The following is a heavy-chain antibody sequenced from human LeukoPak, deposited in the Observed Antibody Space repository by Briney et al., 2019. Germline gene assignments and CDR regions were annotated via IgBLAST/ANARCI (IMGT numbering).Heavy chain of an antibody. Sequence: PGGSLRLSCAASGFTFSSYSMNWVRQAPGKGLEWVSYISSSSSTIYYADSVEGRFTISRDNAKNSLYLQMNSLRVEDTAVYYCARDAYSPTVTTVDYMDVWGKGTTVTVSS. J-gene: IGHJ6*03. D-gene: IGHD4-17*01. CDR3: ARDAYSPTVTTVDYMDV. CDR1: GFTFSSYS. V-gene: IGHV3-48*01. CDR2: ISSSSSTI.